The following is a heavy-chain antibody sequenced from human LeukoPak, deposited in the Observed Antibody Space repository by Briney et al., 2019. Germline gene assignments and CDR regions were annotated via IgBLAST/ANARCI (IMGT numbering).Heavy chain of an antibody. CDR3: AKGQSGYTYGYFH. D-gene: IGHD5-18*01. V-gene: IGHV3-23*01. Sequence: GGSLRLSCAASGFTFSSDAMSWVRQAPGKGLEWVSAISGSGVSTYYADSVKGRFTISRDNSKNTLYLQMSSLRAEDTAVYYCAKGQSGYTYGYFHWGQGTLVTVSS. CDR2: ISGSGVST. J-gene: IGHJ4*02. CDR1: GFTFSSDA.